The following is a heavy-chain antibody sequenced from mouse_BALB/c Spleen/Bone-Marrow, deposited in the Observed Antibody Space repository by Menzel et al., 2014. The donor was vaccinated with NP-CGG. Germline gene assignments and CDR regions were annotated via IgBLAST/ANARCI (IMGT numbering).Heavy chain of an antibody. J-gene: IGHJ1*01. Sequence: EVMLVESGAELVKPGASVKLSCTASGFNIKDTYMHWVRQRPEQGLEWIGRIDPANGNTKYDPKFQGKATITADTSSNTACLQLSSLTSEDTAVYYCARGGSSYGWYFDVWSAGTTVTVSS. CDR2: IDPANGNT. CDR1: GFNIKDTY. D-gene: IGHD1-1*01. V-gene: IGHV14-3*02. CDR3: ARGGSSYGWYFDV.